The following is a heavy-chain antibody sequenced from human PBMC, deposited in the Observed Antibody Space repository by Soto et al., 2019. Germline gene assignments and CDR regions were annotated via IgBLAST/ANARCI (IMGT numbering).Heavy chain of an antibody. J-gene: IGHJ4*02. CDR1: GGTLSGDA. D-gene: IGHD3-22*01. V-gene: IGHV1-18*01. CDR3: ARGLSSGYHNPFNY. Sequence: ASVTGSCKGSGGTLSGDAVGWVRQAPGQGLEWMGWIIAYIGNTNYAQKLQGRVTMTTDTSTSTAYMELRSLRSDDTAVYYCARGLSSGYHNPFNYWGQGTLVTVSS. CDR2: IIAYIGNT.